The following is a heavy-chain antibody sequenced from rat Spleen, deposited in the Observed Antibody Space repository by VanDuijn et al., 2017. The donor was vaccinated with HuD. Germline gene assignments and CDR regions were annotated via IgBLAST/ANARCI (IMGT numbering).Heavy chain of an antibody. J-gene: IGHJ3*01. V-gene: IGHV5-25*01. CDR1: GFTFSDYY. CDR3: ARPRYNYDWFAY. D-gene: IGHD1-5*01. Sequence: EVQLAESGGGLVQPGRSLKLSCAASGFTFSDYYMAWVRQAPTKGLEWVASISTGGGNTYYRDSVKGRFTISRDNAKSTLYLQMNSLRSEDTATYYCARPRYNYDWFAYWGQGTLVTVSS. CDR2: ISTGGGNT.